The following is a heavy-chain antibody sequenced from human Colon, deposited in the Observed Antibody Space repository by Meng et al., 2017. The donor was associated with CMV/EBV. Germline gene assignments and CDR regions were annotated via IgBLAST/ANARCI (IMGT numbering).Heavy chain of an antibody. V-gene: IGHV3-66*02. CDR1: GFTVSSNY. D-gene: IGHD1-26*01. CDR2: IYSGGST. J-gene: IGHJ6*02. Sequence: GESLKISCAASGFTVSSNYMSWVRQAPGKGLEWVSVIYSGGSTYYADSVKGRFTISRDNSKNTLYLQMNSLRAEDTAVYYCARDLRSRGGSGYYYYGMDVWGQGTTVTVSS. CDR3: ARDLRSRGGSGYYYYGMDV.